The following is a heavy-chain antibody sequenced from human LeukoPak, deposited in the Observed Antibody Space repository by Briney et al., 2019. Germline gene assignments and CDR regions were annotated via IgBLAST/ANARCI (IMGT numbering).Heavy chain of an antibody. Sequence: PSETLSLTCTVSGGSISSYYWSWLRQPAGKGLEWIGRVYTTGSTNYNPSLQSRVTMSVDTSKNQFSLKLRSVTAADTALYFCARDRDTSGYYHSFDYWGQGTLVTVSS. CDR2: VYTTGST. J-gene: IGHJ4*02. V-gene: IGHV4-4*07. CDR3: ARDRDTSGYYHSFDY. D-gene: IGHD3-22*01. CDR1: GGSISSYY.